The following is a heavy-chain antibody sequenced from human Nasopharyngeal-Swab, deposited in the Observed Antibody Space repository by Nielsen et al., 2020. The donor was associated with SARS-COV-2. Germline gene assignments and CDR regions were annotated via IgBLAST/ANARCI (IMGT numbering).Heavy chain of an antibody. D-gene: IGHD3-22*01. J-gene: IGHJ4*02. V-gene: IGHV4-34*01. Sequence: SETLSLTCAVYGGSSSGYYWSWIRQPPGQGLEWIGEINHSGTTSYNPSLKSRVTISSDTSKNQFSLKLSSVTAADTAVYYCARGHRSISMIVVVIATAHFYFDSWGRGTLVTVTS. CDR3: ARGHRSISMIVVVIATAHFYFDS. CDR1: GGSSSGYY. CDR2: INHSGTT.